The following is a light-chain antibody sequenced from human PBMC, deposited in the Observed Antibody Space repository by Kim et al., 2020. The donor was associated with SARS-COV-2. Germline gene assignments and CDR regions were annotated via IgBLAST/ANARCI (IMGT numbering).Light chain of an antibody. CDR2: NNN. V-gene: IGLV1-44*01. CDR1: SSNIGRNT. Sequence: RFTISCSGSSSNIGRNTVNWYQQLPGTTPKLLIYNNNQRPSGVPDRFSGSKSGTSASLAISGLQSEDEADYYCAAWDDSLNGFYVFGAGTKVTVL. CDR3: AAWDDSLNGFYV. J-gene: IGLJ1*01.